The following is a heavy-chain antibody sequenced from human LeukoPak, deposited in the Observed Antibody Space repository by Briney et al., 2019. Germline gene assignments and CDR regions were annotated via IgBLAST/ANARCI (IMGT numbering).Heavy chain of an antibody. J-gene: IGHJ6*03. V-gene: IGHV3-38-3*01. CDR3: AKNGDRGAYCTGGTCYPYFYYYMDV. Sequence: PGGSLRLSCAAAGFTFSNYWMHWVRQAPGKGLEWVSPISGGSTYYADSRKGRFTISRDNSKNTLHLQMNSLRAEDTAIYYCAKNGDRGAYCTGGTCYPYFYYYMDVWGKGTTVTI. D-gene: IGHD2-15*01. CDR2: ISGGST. CDR1: GFTFSNYW.